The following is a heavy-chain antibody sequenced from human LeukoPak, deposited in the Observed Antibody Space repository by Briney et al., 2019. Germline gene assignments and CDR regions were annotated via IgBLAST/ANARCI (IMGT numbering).Heavy chain of an antibody. V-gene: IGHV4-59*01. J-gene: IGHJ6*03. CDR2: IYYSGST. CDR3: ARFFPSYGDCEYDDYYYYYMDV. Sequence: PSETLSLTCTVSGGSISSYYWSWIRQPPGKGLEWIGYIYYSGSTNYNPSLKSRVTISVDTSKNQFSLKLSSVTAADTAVYYCARFFPSYGDCEYDDYYYYYMDVWGKGTTVTVSS. CDR1: GGSISSYY. D-gene: IGHD4-17*01.